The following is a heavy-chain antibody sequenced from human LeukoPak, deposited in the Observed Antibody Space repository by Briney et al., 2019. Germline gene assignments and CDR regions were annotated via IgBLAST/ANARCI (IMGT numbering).Heavy chain of an antibody. CDR3: ARHQIGFDP. J-gene: IGHJ5*02. Sequence: SETLSLTCTVSGGSISSYYWSWIRQPPGKGLEWIGYIYHSGSTNYNPSLKSRVTISVDTSKNQFSLKLSSVTAADTAVYYYARHQIGFDPWGQGTLVTVSS. CDR2: IYHSGST. CDR1: GGSISSYY. V-gene: IGHV4-59*08.